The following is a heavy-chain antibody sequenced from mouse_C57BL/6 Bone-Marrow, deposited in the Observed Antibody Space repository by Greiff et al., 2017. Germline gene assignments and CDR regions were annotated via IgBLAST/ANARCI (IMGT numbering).Heavy chain of an antibody. V-gene: IGHV1-81*01. J-gene: IGHJ3*01. CDR1: GYTFTSYG. D-gene: IGHD1-1*01. CDR3: ARRGVITTKGVFAY. CDR2: IYPRSGNT. Sequence: VQWVESGAELARPGASVKLSCKASGYTFTSYGISWVKQRTGQGLEWIGEIYPRSGNTYYNEKFKGKATLTADKSSSTAYMELRSLTSEDSAVYFCARRGVITTKGVFAYWGQGTLVTVSA.